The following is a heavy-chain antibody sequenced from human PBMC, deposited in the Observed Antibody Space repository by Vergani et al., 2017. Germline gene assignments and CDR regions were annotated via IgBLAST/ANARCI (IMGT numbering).Heavy chain of an antibody. CDR2: IIAILGIA. D-gene: IGHD6-6*01. CDR1: GGTFSSYT. Sequence: QVQLVQSGAEVKKPGSSVKVSCKASGGTFSSYTISWVRQAPGQGLEWMGRIIAILGIANYAQKFQGRVTITADKSTSTAYMELSSLRSEDTAVYYCAREHGPGIAARQGYYYYGMDVWGQGTTVTVSS. CDR3: AREHGPGIAARQGYYYYGMDV. V-gene: IGHV1-69*08. J-gene: IGHJ6*02.